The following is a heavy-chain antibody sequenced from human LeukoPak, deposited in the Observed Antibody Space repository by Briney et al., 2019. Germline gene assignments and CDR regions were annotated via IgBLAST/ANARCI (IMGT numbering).Heavy chain of an antibody. CDR1: GYTFTSYG. J-gene: IGHJ5*02. CDR2: IIPILGIA. D-gene: IGHD3-16*01. Sequence: GASVKVSCKASGYTFTSYGISWVRQAPGQGLEWMGRIIPILGIANYAQKFQGRVTITADKSTSTAYMELSSLRSEDTAVYYCARDYVGGNWFDPWGQGTLVTVSS. CDR3: ARDYVGGNWFDP. V-gene: IGHV1-69*04.